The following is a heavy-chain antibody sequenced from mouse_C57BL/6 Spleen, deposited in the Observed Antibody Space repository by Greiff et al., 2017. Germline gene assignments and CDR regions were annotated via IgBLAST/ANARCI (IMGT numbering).Heavy chain of an antibody. CDR1: GYTFTGYW. Sequence: VQLQQPGAELMKPGASVKLSCKATGYTFTGYWIEWVKQRPGHGLEWIGEVLPGSGSTNYTEKFKGKATFTAATSSNTAYMQLSSLTTEDSAIYYCARYDYDGGWFAYWGQGTLVTVSA. V-gene: IGHV1-9*01. CDR2: VLPGSGST. J-gene: IGHJ3*01. D-gene: IGHD2-4*01. CDR3: ARYDYDGGWFAY.